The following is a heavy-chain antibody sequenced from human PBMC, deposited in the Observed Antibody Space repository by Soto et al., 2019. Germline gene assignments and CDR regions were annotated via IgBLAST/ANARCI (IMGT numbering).Heavy chain of an antibody. V-gene: IGHV5-51*01. Sequence: GESLKISCQASGYYFTDYCLGRVRQMPGKGLEWMGSIHPRYSDTKYSPSFQGHITFSVDTATRPAFLQWNRRKDSDCVIIYCARHQYDAWCGSEKASDAFDIWG. J-gene: IGHJ3*02. D-gene: IGHD2-8*01. CDR2: IHPRYSDT. CDR3: ARHQYDAWCGSEKASDAFDI. CDR1: GYYFTDYC.